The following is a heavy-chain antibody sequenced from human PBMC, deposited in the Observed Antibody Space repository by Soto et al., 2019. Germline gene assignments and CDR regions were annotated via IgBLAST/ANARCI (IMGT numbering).Heavy chain of an antibody. Sequence: QPGGSLRLSCAASGFTFSSYSMNWVRQAPGKGLEWVSYISSSSSTIYYADSVKGRFTISRDNAKNSLYLQMNSLRAEDTAVYYCARDWRYYDFWSGTVYYYYYMDVWGKGTTVTVSS. J-gene: IGHJ6*03. CDR2: ISSSSSTI. D-gene: IGHD3-3*01. CDR3: ARDWRYYDFWSGTVYYYYYMDV. V-gene: IGHV3-48*01. CDR1: GFTFSSYS.